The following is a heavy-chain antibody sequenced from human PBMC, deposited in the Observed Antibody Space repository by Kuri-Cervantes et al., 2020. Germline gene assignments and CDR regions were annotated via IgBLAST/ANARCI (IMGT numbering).Heavy chain of an antibody. CDR2: IKSKTDGGTT. Sequence: GESLKISCAASGFIVSSNYMSWVGQAPGKGLEWVGRIKSKTDGGTTDYAAPVKGRFTISRDDSKNTLYLQMNSLKTEDTAVYYCTTDSGDYVFDPWGQGTLVTVSS. CDR3: TTDSGDYVFDP. D-gene: IGHD4-17*01. J-gene: IGHJ5*02. CDR1: GFIVSSNY. V-gene: IGHV3-15*01.